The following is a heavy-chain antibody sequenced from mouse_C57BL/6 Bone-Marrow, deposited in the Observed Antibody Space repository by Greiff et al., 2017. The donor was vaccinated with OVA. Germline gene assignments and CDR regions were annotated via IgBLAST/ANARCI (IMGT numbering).Heavy chain of an antibody. D-gene: IGHD1-1*01. J-gene: IGHJ1*03. CDR1: GFSLCTSGMG. CDR2: IYWDDDK. V-gene: IGHV8-12*01. Sequence: QVTLKVCGPGILQSSQTLSLTCSFSGFSLCTSGMGVSWIRQPSGKGLEWLAHIYWDDDKRYNPSLKSRLTISKDTSRNQVFLKITSVDTADTATYYCARSFYGSSRFDVWGTGTTVTVSS. CDR3: ARSFYGSSRFDV.